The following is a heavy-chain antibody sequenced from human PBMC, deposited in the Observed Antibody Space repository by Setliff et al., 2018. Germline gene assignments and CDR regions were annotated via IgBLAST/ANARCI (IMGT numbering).Heavy chain of an antibody. D-gene: IGHD3-3*01. V-gene: IGHV3-23*01. Sequence: SCAASGFTFSSYAMSWVRQAPGKGLEWVSAISGSGGSTYYADSVKGRFTISRDNSKNTLYLQMNSLRAEDTAVYYCARQVSHYDFWSGYYGYYYYYMDVWGKGTTVTVSS. CDR1: GFTFSSYA. J-gene: IGHJ6*03. CDR2: ISGSGGST. CDR3: ARQVSHYDFWSGYYGYYYYYMDV.